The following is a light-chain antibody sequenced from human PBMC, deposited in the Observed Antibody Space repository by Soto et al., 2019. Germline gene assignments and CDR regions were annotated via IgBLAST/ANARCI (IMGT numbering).Light chain of an antibody. Sequence: DIVLTQSPGTLSLSPGEGATLSCRASQSVSSSYLAWYQQKPGQAPRLLIYGASTRATGIPARFSGSGSGTEFTLIISSLQSEDAAVYYCQQRSNWPPIPFGQGTRLEMK. CDR3: QQRSNWPPIP. V-gene: IGKV3D-20*02. CDR1: QSVSSSY. J-gene: IGKJ5*01. CDR2: GAS.